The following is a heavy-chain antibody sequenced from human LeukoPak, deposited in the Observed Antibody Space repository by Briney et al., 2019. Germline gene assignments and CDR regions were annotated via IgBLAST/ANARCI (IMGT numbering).Heavy chain of an antibody. D-gene: IGHD3-10*01. J-gene: IGHJ4*02. CDR2: FGGRAGDT. CDR3: AKVLWFGELGVSYYFDY. Sequence: QPGGSLRLSCAASGFPFTRNAMAWVRQAPGKGLEWVSAFGGRAGDTYNADSVKGRFTISRDNSKNTLYLQMNSLRAEDTAVYYCAKVLWFGELGVSYYFDYWGQGTLVTVSS. CDR1: GFPFTRNA. V-gene: IGHV3-23*01.